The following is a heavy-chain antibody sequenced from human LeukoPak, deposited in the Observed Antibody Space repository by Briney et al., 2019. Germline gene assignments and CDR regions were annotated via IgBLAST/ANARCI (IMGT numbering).Heavy chain of an antibody. J-gene: IGHJ4*02. Sequence: SETLSLTCAVYGGSFSGYYWSWIRQPPGKGLEWIGYTYYSGSTNHNPSLKSRVTMSVDTSKNQFSLKLSSVTAADTAVYFCARHSGSYSFDYWGQGTLVTVSS. CDR2: TYYSGST. CDR1: GGSFSGYY. V-gene: IGHV4-59*08. CDR3: ARHSGSYSFDY. D-gene: IGHD2-2*02.